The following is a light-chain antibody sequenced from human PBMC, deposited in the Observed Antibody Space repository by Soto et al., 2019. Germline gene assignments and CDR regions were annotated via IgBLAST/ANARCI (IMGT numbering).Light chain of an antibody. V-gene: IGKV3-15*01. CDR2: GAS. CDR1: QSVSSN. CDR3: RQYNNWHFT. Sequence: EIVMTQSPSTLSVSPGERATLSCRASQSVSSNLAWYQQKPGQAPRLLIYGASTRVTGIPARFSGSGSGTELTPPISSIQSADFAVSYCRQYNNWHFTFGHGTKVDIK. J-gene: IGKJ3*01.